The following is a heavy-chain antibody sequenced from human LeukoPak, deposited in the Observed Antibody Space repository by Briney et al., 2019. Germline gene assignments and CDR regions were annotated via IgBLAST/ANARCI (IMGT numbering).Heavy chain of an antibody. Sequence: GGSLRLSCVGSGFTFRSHAMSWVRQAPEKGLEFVSGIYENGGTTYYADPVKGRFSISRDNSKNTLYLQMDSLRGEDTAVYYCAKDFRIGYSAHFDYWGQGALVTVSS. CDR1: GFTFRSHA. V-gene: IGHV3-23*01. CDR3: AKDFRIGYSAHFDY. J-gene: IGHJ4*02. D-gene: IGHD2-21*01. CDR2: IYENGGTT.